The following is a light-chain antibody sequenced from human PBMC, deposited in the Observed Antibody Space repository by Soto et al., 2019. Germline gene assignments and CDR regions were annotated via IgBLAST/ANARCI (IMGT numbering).Light chain of an antibody. CDR1: QSISSSY. V-gene: IGKV3-20*01. J-gene: IGKJ1*01. CDR3: QQYHNLWT. CDR2: GAS. Sequence: IVLTQSPGTLSLSPGESATLSCRASQSISSSYLAWYQQKPGQAPRLLIYGASNRATAIPDRFSGSGSGTDFTLTISRLEPEDFALYYCQQYHNLWTFGQGTEVEIK.